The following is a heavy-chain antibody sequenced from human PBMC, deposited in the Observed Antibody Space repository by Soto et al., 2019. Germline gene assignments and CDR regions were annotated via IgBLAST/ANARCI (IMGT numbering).Heavy chain of an antibody. V-gene: IGHV3-30*03. CDR2: ISYDGSDK. Sequence: QVQLVESGGGVVQPGRSLRLSCAASGFTFSSYGMHWVRQAPGQGLEWVAVISYDGSDKYYAGSVKGRFTISRDNSKNTLYLQMNSLRPEETAVYYCARYGIVTGNYYDGLDVWGRGTTVTVSS. CDR3: ARYGIVTGNYYDGLDV. D-gene: IGHD7-27*01. CDR1: GFTFSSYG. J-gene: IGHJ6*02.